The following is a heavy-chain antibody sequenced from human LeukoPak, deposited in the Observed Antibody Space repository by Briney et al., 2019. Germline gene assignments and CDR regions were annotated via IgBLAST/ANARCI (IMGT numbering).Heavy chain of an antibody. Sequence: GGSLRLSCAASGFTFSSYAMHWVRQAPGKGLEWVAVISYDGSNKYCADSGKGRFTVSRDNSKNTLYLQMNSLGPEDTAVYYCARDPRGADWIDYWGQGTLVTVSS. CDR2: ISYDGSNK. V-gene: IGHV3-30-3*01. CDR3: ARDPRGADWIDY. CDR1: GFTFSSYA. D-gene: IGHD3/OR15-3a*01. J-gene: IGHJ4*02.